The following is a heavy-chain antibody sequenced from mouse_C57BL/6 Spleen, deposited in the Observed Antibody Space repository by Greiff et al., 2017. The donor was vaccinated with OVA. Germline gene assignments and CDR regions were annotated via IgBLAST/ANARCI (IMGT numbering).Heavy chain of an antibody. CDR3: ARGTGPYWYFDV. D-gene: IGHD4-1*01. CDR2: ISYDGSN. Sequence: DVQLQESGPGLVKPSQSLSLTCSVTGYSITSGYYWNWIRQFPGNKLEWMGYISYDGSNNYNPSLKNRISITRDTSKNQFFLKLNSVTTEDTATYYCARGTGPYWYFDVWGTGTTVTVSS. CDR1: GYSITSGYY. V-gene: IGHV3-6*01. J-gene: IGHJ1*03.